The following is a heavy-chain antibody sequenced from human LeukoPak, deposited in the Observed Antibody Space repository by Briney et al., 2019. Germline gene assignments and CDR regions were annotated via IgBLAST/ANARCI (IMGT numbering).Heavy chain of an antibody. V-gene: IGHV5-51*01. J-gene: IGHJ6*02. CDR3: ARHTGGFPRSGMDV. Sequence: IGWVRQXXXXGLEWMGIIYPGDSDTRYSPSFQGQVTISADKSISTAYLQWSSLKASDTAMYYCARHTGGFPRSGMDVWGQGTTVTVSS. D-gene: IGHD7-27*01. CDR2: IYPGDSDT.